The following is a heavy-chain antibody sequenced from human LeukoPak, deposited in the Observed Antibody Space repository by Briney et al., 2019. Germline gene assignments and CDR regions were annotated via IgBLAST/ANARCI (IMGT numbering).Heavy chain of an antibody. J-gene: IGHJ5*02. D-gene: IGHD2-2*01. CDR3: ARDYCSSTSCSFLSWFDP. CDR2: ISAYNGNT. V-gene: IGHV1-18*01. Sequence: ASVTVSFKSSVYTFTNYGISWVRQAPGQGLEWMGWISAYNGNTNYAQKLQGRVVMTTDTSTSTAYMELRSLRSDDTAVYYCARDYCSSTSCSFLSWFDPWGQGTLVTVSS. CDR1: VYTFTNYG.